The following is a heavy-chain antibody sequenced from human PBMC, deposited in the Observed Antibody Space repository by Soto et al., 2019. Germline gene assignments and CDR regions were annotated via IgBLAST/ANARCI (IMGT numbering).Heavy chain of an antibody. V-gene: IGHV3-23*01. CDR3: AHRPSYCSGGSCYSGFDY. CDR1: GFTFSSYA. Sequence: GGSLRLSCAASGFTFSSYAMSWVRQAPGKGLEWVSTSGTAGGTYYADSVKGRFTISRDNSKNTLYLQMNSLRADDTATYYCAHRPSYCSGGSCYSGFDYWGQGTLVTVSS. J-gene: IGHJ4*02. CDR2: SGTAGGT. D-gene: IGHD2-15*01.